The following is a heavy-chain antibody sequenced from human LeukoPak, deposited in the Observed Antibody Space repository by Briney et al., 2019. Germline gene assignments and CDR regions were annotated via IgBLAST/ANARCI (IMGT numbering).Heavy chain of an antibody. CDR3: ASRPMVRGVTLGMDV. CDR1: GFTFSSYA. CDR2: ISYDGSNK. D-gene: IGHD3-10*01. Sequence: GGSLGLSCAASGFTFSSYAMHWVRQAPGKGLEWVAVISYDGSNKYYADSVKGRFTISRDNSKNTLYLQMNSLRAEDTAVYYCASRPMVRGVTLGMDVWGQGTTVTVSS. J-gene: IGHJ6*02. V-gene: IGHV3-30*04.